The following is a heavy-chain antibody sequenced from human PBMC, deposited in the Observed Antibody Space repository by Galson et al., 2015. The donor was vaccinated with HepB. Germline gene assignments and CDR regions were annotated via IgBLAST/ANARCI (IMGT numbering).Heavy chain of an antibody. CDR1: GFTFSSYA. V-gene: IGHV3-23*01. CDR3: AKERYDYVWGSYRPYCFDY. Sequence: SLRLSCAASGFTFSSYAMSWVRQAPGKGLEWVSAISGSGGSTYYADSVKGRFTISRDNSKNTLYLQMNSLRAEDTAVYYCAKERYDYVWGSYRPYCFDYWGQGPLVTVSS. D-gene: IGHD3-16*02. J-gene: IGHJ4*02. CDR2: ISGSGGST.